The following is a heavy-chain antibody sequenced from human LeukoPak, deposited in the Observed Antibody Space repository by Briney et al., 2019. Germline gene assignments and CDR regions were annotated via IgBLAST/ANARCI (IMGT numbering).Heavy chain of an antibody. J-gene: IGHJ5*02. CDR1: EFTFSNYA. CDR2: ISGGGGNT. CDR3: AKGSGINHYHWIDL. V-gene: IGHV3-23*01. Sequence: GGSLRLSCAAPEFTFSNYAMNWVRQAPGKGLEWVSGISGGGGNTYYADSARGRFTISRDNSKNTLYLQIDGLGAEDTALYCCAKGSGINHYHWIDLWGQGTLVTVSS. D-gene: IGHD1-14*01.